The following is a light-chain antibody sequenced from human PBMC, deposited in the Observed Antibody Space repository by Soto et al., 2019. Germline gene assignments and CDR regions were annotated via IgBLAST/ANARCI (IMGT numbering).Light chain of an antibody. CDR2: KAS. Sequence: DIQMTQSPYTLSPSVGDRVSITCRASQSISGWLAWYQQKPGKAPKLLIYKASNLEAGVPSRFRGSGSGTDFTFTISRLQPEDIATYYCQQYENLPTFGQGTRLEIK. V-gene: IGKV1-5*03. CDR3: QQYENLPT. J-gene: IGKJ5*01. CDR1: QSISGW.